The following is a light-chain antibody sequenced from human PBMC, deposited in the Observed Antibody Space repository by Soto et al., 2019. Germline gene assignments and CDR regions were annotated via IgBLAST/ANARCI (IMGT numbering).Light chain of an antibody. CDR1: QSVSSNY. J-gene: IGKJ1*01. Sequence: IVLTQSPGTLSLSPGERATLSCWASQSVSSNYLAWYQQKPGQAPRLLIYGASSRATCIPDRFSGTGSETDFTLTISRLGPEDFAVYYCQHYGSSPRGTFGQGTNVEI. V-gene: IGKV3-20*01. CDR2: GAS. CDR3: QHYGSSPRGT.